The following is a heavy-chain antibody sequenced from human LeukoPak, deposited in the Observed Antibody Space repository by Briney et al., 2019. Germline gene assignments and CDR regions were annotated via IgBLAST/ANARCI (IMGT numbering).Heavy chain of an antibody. CDR3: ARRDSGGYGYFDL. D-gene: IGHD6-19*01. CDR2: IYHSGST. J-gene: IGHJ2*01. V-gene: IGHV4-59*01. CDR1: GGTYRSYY. Sequence: PSETLSLTCTVSGGTYRSYYWSLIRQPPGKGLEWIGYIYHSGSTSYNPSLKSRVTISVDTSKNQFSLRLTSLTAADTAVYYCARRDSGGYGYFDLWGRGTLVTVSS.